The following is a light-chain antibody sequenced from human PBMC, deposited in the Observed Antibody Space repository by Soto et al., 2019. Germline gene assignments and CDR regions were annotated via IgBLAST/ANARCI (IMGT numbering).Light chain of an antibody. CDR3: SSYTSSSTLV. V-gene: IGLV2-14*01. J-gene: IGLJ2*01. CDR2: DVS. CDR1: SSDVGGYNY. Sequence: QSALTQPASVSGSPGQSITISCTGTSSDVGGYNYVSWYQQHPGKAPKLMIYDVSNRPSGVSNRFSGSKSGNTASLTICGVQVEDEADYYCSSYTSSSTLVFVGGTKLTVL.